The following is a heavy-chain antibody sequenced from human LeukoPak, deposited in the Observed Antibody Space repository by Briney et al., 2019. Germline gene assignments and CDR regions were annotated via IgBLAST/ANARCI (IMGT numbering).Heavy chain of an antibody. CDR1: GFTFSTYS. D-gene: IGHD4-17*01. CDR3: AKDPLHRDYGDSHFDY. J-gene: IGHJ4*02. CDR2: ITSSRIYI. Sequence: PGGSLRLSCAASGFTFSTYSMNWVRQAPGKGLEWVSSITSSRIYIYYADSVKGRFTISRDNAKNSLYLQMNSLRAEDTAVYYCAKDPLHRDYGDSHFDYWGQGTLVTVSS. V-gene: IGHV3-21*01.